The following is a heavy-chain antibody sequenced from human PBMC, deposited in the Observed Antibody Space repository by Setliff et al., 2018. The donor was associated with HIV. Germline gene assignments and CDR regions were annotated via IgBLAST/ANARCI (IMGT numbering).Heavy chain of an antibody. CDR2: IHTSGTT. Sequence: TSETLSLTCTVSGDSSSNDYWTWVRQPPGKGLEWIGNIHTSGTTKYNPSLNSRVTISVDMSKSQFSLRLSSVTAADTAMYDCAREYYRSGGYYSGWKYYYMDVWGKGTTVTVSS. V-gene: IGHV4-4*08. D-gene: IGHD2-15*01. CDR1: GDSSSNDY. CDR3: AREYYRSGGYYSGWKYYYMDV. J-gene: IGHJ6*03.